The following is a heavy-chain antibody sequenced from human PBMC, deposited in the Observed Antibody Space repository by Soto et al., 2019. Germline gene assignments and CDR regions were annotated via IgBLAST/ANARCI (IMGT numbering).Heavy chain of an antibody. CDR1: DGSISSGDYY. V-gene: IGHV4-31*03. J-gene: IGHJ6*02. CDR2: IYYSGST. D-gene: IGHD2-2*01. Sequence: SETVSLTCTVSDGSISSGDYYWTWIRQHPGKGLEWIGYIYYSGSTYYNPSLKSRVTMSVYTSENQFSLKLSSVTAADTAVYYCARVSSSNYYYYYGMDVWGQGTTVTVSS. CDR3: ARVSSSNYYYYYGMDV.